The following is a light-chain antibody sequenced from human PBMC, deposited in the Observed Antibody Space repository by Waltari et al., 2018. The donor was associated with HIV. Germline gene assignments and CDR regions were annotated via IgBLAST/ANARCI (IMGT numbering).Light chain of an antibody. CDR2: DNS. J-gene: IGLJ2*01. CDR3: QVWDSNADHLVV. Sequence: SYVLTQPPSVSVAPGQTASIPCGGNNIGSVHWYQQKPGQAPVMVVYDNSGRPSGIPGRFSGSNSGNTATLTISGVEAGDEADYYCQVWDSNADHLVVFGGGTKLTV. CDR1: NIGS. V-gene: IGLV3-21*02.